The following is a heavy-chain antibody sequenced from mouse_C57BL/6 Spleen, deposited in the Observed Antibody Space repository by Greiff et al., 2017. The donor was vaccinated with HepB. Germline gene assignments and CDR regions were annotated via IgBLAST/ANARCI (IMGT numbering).Heavy chain of an antibody. CDR3: ARSHYCGSSLHGYGY. V-gene: IGHV1-69*01. CDR1: GYTFTSYW. CDR2: IDPTDSYT. J-gene: IGHJ3*01. Sequence: QVQLKQPGAELVMPGASVKLSCKASGYTFTSYWMHWVKQRPGQGLEWIGEIDPTDSYTNYNQKFKGKSTLTVDKSSSTAYMQLSSLTSEDSAVYYCARSHYCGSSLHGYGYWGQGTLVTVSA. D-gene: IGHD1-1*01.